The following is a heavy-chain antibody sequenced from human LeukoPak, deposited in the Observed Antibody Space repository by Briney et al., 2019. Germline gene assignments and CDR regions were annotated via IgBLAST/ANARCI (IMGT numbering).Heavy chain of an antibody. J-gene: IGHJ4*02. V-gene: IGHV3-33*06. CDR2: IWYDGSNK. Sequence: QPGRSLRLSCAASGFTFSSYGMHWVRQAPGKGLEWVAVIWYDGSNKYYADSVKGRFTISRDNSKNTLYLQMNSLRAEDTAVYYCAKDLGRFDYSNYCDYWGKGTLVTVSS. CDR3: AKDLGRFDYSNYCDY. CDR1: GFTFSSYG. D-gene: IGHD4-11*01.